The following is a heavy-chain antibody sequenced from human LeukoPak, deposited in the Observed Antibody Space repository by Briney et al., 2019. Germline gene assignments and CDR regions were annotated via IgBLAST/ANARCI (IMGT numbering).Heavy chain of an antibody. CDR3: ARFGHSYGFGWFDP. J-gene: IGHJ5*02. V-gene: IGHV6-1*01. CDR1: GDIVSSNSAA. D-gene: IGHD5-18*01. CDR2: TYHRSKWYN. Sequence: SQTLSLTCAISGDIVSSNSAACNWIRQSPSRGLEWLGRTYHRSKWYNDYAVSVKSRITINPDTSKDQFSLQLNSVTPEDTAVYYCARFGHSYGFGWFDPWGQGTLVTVSS.